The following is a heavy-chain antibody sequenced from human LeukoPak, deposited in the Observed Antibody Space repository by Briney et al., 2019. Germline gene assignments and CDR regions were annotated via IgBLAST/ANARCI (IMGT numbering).Heavy chain of an antibody. CDR3: ARGGLRIGNYYYYMDV. J-gene: IGHJ6*03. V-gene: IGHV1-18*01. CDR2: ISAYNGNT. D-gene: IGHD5-12*01. Sequence: GSSVKVSCKASGYTFTSYGISWVRQAPGQGLEWMGWISAYNGNTNYAQKLQGRVTMTTDTSTSTAYMELRSLRSDDTAVYYCARGGLRIGNYYYYMDVWGKGTTVTVSS. CDR1: GYTFTSYG.